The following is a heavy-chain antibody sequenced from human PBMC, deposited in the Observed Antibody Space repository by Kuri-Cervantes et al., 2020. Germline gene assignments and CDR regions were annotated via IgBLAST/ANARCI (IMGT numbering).Heavy chain of an antibody. V-gene: IGHV1-24*01. D-gene: IGHD3-3*01. CDR2: FDPEDGET. CDR1: GGTFSSYA. Sequence: ASVKVSCKASGGTFSSYAISWVRQAPGQGLEWMGGFDPEDGETIYAQKFQGRVTMTEDTPTDTAYMELSRLRSDDTAVYYCARDRFLEWLGLYYYYGMDVWGQGTTVTVSS. J-gene: IGHJ6*02. CDR3: ARDRFLEWLGLYYYYGMDV.